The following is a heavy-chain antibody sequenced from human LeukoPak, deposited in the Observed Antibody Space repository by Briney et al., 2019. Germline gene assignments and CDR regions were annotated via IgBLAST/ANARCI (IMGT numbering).Heavy chain of an antibody. CDR1: GGSISSYY. D-gene: IGHD3-22*01. V-gene: IGHV4-59*01. Sequence: SETLSLTCTVSGGSISSYYWSWIRQAPGKGLEWSGYIYYSGSTNYNPSLKSRVAISVDTSKNQFSLKLSSVTAADTAVYYCARDLPPYYYDSNRGGFDLWGQGTMVTVSS. CDR3: ARDLPPYYYDSNRGGFDL. J-gene: IGHJ3*01. CDR2: IYYSGST.